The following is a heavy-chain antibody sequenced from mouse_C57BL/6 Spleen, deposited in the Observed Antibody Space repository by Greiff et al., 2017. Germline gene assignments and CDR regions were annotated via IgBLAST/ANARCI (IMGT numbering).Heavy chain of an antibody. D-gene: IGHD1-1*01. V-gene: IGHV1-9*01. CDR2: ILPGSGST. CDR1: GYTFTGYW. J-gene: IGHJ2*01. Sequence: VQLQESGAELMKPGASVKLSCKATGYTFTGYWIEWVKQRPGHGLEWIGEILPGSGSTTYNEKFKGKATFTADTSSNTAYMQLSSLTTEDSASYYCARPPLSGDYFDYWGQGTTLTVSS. CDR3: ARPPLSGDYFDY.